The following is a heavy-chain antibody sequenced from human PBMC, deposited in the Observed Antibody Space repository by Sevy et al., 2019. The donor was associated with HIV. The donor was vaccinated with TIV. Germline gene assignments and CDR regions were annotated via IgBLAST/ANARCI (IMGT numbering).Heavy chain of an antibody. CDR2: IYPSGST. D-gene: IGHD2-8*01. V-gene: IGHV4-61*02. CDR3: ARVRTVAGVNGVGWFDP. Sequence: SETLSLTCTVSGGSISSGGYYWSWIRQPAGEGLEWIGRIYPSGSTNYRPSLKSRVTMSVDTSKNQFYLELSSVTAADTAVYYCARVRTVAGVNGVGWFDPWGQGTLVTVSS. CDR1: GGSISSGGYY. J-gene: IGHJ5*02.